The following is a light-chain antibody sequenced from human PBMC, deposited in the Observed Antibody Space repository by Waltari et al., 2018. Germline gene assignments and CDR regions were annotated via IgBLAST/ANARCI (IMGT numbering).Light chain of an antibody. CDR3: CSYAGTRSLVV. CDR1: SSDLGYYDL. Sequence: QSALTQPASVSGSLGQSITVSCTGTSSDLGYYDLVSWYQHHPGRAPKLIIYEVTKRSSGVSSRFSGSKSGNTASLTISGLHTEDEADYYCCSYAGTRSLVVFGGGTRLTVL. J-gene: IGLJ2*01. CDR2: EVT. V-gene: IGLV2-23*02.